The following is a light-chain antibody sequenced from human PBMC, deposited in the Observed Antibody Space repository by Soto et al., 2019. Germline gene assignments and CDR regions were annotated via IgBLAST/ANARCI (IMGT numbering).Light chain of an antibody. CDR2: GNS. CDR1: SSNIGAGYD. Sequence: QSVLTQPPSVSGAPGQRVTISCTGSSSNIGAGYDVHWYQQLPGTAPKLLISGNSNRPSGVPDRFSGSKSGTSASLAITGLQAEDGADYYCQSYDSSLSGWVFGGGTKLPVL. CDR3: QSYDSSLSGWV. J-gene: IGLJ3*02. V-gene: IGLV1-40*01.